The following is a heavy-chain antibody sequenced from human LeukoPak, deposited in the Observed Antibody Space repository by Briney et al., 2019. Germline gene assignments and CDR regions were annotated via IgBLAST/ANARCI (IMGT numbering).Heavy chain of an antibody. J-gene: IGHJ4*02. CDR1: GSTFSSYG. CDR2: IWYDGSNK. Sequence: GRSLRLSCAASGSTFSSYGMHWVRQAPGKGLEWVAVIWYDGSNKYYADSVKGRFTISRDNAKNTLYLQMKSLRAEDTAVYYCARDRGYGYLFDYWGQGTLVTVSS. D-gene: IGHD5-18*01. CDR3: ARDRGYGYLFDY. V-gene: IGHV3-33*01.